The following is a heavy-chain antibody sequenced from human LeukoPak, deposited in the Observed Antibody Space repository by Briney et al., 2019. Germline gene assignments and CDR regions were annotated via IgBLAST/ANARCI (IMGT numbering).Heavy chain of an antibody. V-gene: IGHV4-31*03. J-gene: IGHJ5*02. CDR3: ARHVAKATIGDWFDP. Sequence: PSQTLSLTCTVSRGSIASGGTYWSWIRQHPGKGLEWIGYTYYSGSTYYNPSLESRVTISVDTSKNQFSLNLNSVTAADTAVYYCARHVAKATIGDWFDPWGQGTLVTVSS. CDR1: RGSIASGGTY. D-gene: IGHD5-24*01. CDR2: TYYSGST.